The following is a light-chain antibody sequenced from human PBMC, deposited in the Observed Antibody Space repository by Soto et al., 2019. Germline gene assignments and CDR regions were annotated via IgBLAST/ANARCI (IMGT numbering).Light chain of an antibody. V-gene: IGKV1-5*03. CDR3: QQYYTYSSLT. CDR1: QSISNW. CDR2: KAS. J-gene: IGKJ4*01. Sequence: DIQMTQSPSTLSASVGDRVTITCRASQSISNWLAWYQQKPGKAPKLLIYKASSLESGVPSRFSGSGSGTEFTLTIRSPQPDDFATYYCQQYYTYSSLTFGGGTKVDIK.